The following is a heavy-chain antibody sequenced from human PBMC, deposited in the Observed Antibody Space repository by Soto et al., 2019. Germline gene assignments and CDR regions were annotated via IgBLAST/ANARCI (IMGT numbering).Heavy chain of an antibody. CDR2: ISAYNGNT. V-gene: IGHV1-18*01. J-gene: IGHJ6*02. CDR1: GYTFTTYG. Sequence: QVQLVQSGAEVKKPGASVKVSCKASGYTFTTYGINWVRQAPGQGLEWMGWISAYNGNTNYAQKLRGRVTMTTDTSTSTAYMELRSLRSDDTAVYYCARVWVGTTFAYYYGMDVWGQGTTVTVSS. CDR3: ARVWVGTTFAYYYGMDV. D-gene: IGHD1-1*01.